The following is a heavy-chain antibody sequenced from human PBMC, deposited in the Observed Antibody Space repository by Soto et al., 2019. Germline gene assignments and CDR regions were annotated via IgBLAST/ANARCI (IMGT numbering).Heavy chain of an antibody. V-gene: IGHV3-30*03. CDR2: ISYDGSNK. Sequence: QVQLVESGGGVVQPGRSLRLSCAASGFTFSSYGMHWVRQAPGKGLEWVAVISYDGSNKYYADSVKGRFTISRDNSKNTLYLQMNSLRAEDTAVYYCATLFGYSSSYDAFDIWGRGTMVTVSS. CDR1: GFTFSSYG. J-gene: IGHJ3*02. CDR3: ATLFGYSSSYDAFDI. D-gene: IGHD6-13*01.